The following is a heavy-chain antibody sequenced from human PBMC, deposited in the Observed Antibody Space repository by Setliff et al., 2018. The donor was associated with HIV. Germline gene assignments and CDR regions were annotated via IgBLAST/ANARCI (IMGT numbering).Heavy chain of an antibody. CDR1: GGSISNFY. V-gene: IGHV4-4*08. CDR3: ARDGGRTGYSSSSDQ. D-gene: IGHD6-13*01. CDR2: IYSTGDT. Sequence: PSETLSLTCSVSGGSISNFYWSWIRQPPGKGLEWVGHIYSTGDTNYNPSLKSRVTLSADTSKNRISLKLNSVTAADTAVYYCARDGGRTGYSSSSDQWGQGTLVTVSS. J-gene: IGHJ4*02.